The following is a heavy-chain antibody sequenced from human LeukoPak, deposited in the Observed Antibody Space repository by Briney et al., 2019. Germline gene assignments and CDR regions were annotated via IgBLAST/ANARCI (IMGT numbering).Heavy chain of an antibody. CDR2: ITSGGGST. CDR1: GFTLTNYG. CDR3: ARDLSTVTPFDY. D-gene: IGHD4-17*01. V-gene: IGHV3-23*01. Sequence: PGGSLRLSCAASGFTLTNYGMSWVRQAPGKGLEWVSTITSGGGSTYYEDSVMGRFTISRDNAKNSLYLQMNSLRAEDTAVYYCARDLSTVTPFDYWGQGTLVTVSS. J-gene: IGHJ4*02.